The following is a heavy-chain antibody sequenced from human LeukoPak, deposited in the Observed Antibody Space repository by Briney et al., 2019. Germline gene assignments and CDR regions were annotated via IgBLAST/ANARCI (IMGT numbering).Heavy chain of an antibody. CDR2: IKQDGSEK. CDR3: ARLGFLYYYYYGMDV. D-gene: IGHD2-15*01. Sequence: GGSLRLSCAASGFTFSSYWMSWVRQAPGKGLEWVAKIKQDGSEKYYVDSVKGRFTISRDNAKNSLYLQMNSLRAEDTAVYYCARLGFLYYYYYGMDVWGQGTTVTVSS. J-gene: IGHJ6*02. CDR1: GFTFSSYW. V-gene: IGHV3-7*01.